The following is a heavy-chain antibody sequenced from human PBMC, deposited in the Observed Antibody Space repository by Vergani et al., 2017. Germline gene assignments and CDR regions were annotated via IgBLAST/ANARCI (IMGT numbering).Heavy chain of an antibody. CDR3: ARHKSSSWYGDAFDI. Sequence: EVQLVQSGAEVKKPGESLKISCKGSGYSFTSYWIGWVRQMPGKGLEWMGIIYPGDSDTRYSPSFQGQVTISADKSISTAYLQCSSLKASDTAMYYCARHKSSSWYGDAFDIWGQGTMVTVSS. CDR2: IYPGDSDT. V-gene: IGHV5-51*01. J-gene: IGHJ3*02. D-gene: IGHD6-13*01. CDR1: GYSFTSYW.